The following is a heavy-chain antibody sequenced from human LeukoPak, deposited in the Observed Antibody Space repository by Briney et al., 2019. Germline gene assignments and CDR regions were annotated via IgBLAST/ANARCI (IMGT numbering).Heavy chain of an antibody. CDR1: GFPLSSYE. D-gene: IGHD6-13*01. Sequence: GGSLRLSCAASGFPLSSYEMNWVRQAPGKGLEWVSYISSSGSTIYYADSVKGRFTISRDNAKNSLYLQMNSLRAEDTAVYYCARDSSGWYHWFDPWGQGTLVTVSS. CDR2: ISSSGSTI. V-gene: IGHV3-48*03. J-gene: IGHJ5*02. CDR3: ARDSSGWYHWFDP.